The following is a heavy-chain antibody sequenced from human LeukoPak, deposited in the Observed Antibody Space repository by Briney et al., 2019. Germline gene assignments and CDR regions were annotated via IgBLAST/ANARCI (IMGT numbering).Heavy chain of an antibody. CDR2: IYYSGST. D-gene: IGHD3-16*02. Sequence: SETLSLTCTVSGGSISSSSYYWGWIRQPPGKGLEWIGSIYYSGSTYYNPSLKSRVTISVDTSKNQFSLKLSSVTAADTAVYYCAREMITFGGVIAYFDYWGQGTLVTVSS. CDR1: GGSISSSSYY. V-gene: IGHV4-39*07. J-gene: IGHJ4*02. CDR3: AREMITFGGVIAYFDY.